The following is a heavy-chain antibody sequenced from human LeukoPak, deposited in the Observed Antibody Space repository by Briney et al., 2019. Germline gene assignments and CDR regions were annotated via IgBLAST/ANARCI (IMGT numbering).Heavy chain of an antibody. D-gene: IGHD2-2*01. CDR2: LNPSDGST. Sequence: GASVKVSCKASGYTFTSYYMHWVRQAPGQGLEWMGILNPSDGSTSYAQKFQGRVTMTRDTSTSTVYMELSSLRSEDTAVYYCARDLGYCSSTSCYPFGWFDHWGQGTLVTVSS. CDR1: GYTFTSYY. J-gene: IGHJ5*02. V-gene: IGHV1-46*01. CDR3: ARDLGYCSSTSCYPFGWFDH.